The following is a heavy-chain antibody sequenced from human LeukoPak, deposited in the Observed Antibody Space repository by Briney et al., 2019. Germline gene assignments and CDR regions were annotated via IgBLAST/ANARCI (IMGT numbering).Heavy chain of an antibody. CDR3: ARDQDLGNWFDP. Sequence: ASVEVSCKASGYTFTGYYMHRVRQAPGQGLEWMGWINPSSGGTNYAQKFQGRVTMTRDTSISTAYMELSRLRSDDTAVYYCARDQDLGNWFDPWGQGTLVTVSS. CDR1: GYTFTGYY. J-gene: IGHJ5*02. V-gene: IGHV1-2*02. CDR2: INPSSGGT.